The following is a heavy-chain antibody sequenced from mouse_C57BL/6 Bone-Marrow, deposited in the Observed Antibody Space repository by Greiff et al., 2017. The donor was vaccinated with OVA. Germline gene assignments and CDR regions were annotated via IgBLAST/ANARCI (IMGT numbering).Heavy chain of an antibody. J-gene: IGHJ4*01. Sequence: EVKLQQSGAELVRPGASVKLSCTASGFNIKDDYMHWVKQRPEQGLEWIGWIDPENGDTEYASKFQGKATITADTSSNTAYLQLSSLTSEDTAVYYCTSSSVVATDAMDYWGQGTSVTVSS. CDR3: TSSSVVATDAMDY. V-gene: IGHV14-4*01. CDR2: IDPENGDT. D-gene: IGHD1-1*01. CDR1: GFNIKDDY.